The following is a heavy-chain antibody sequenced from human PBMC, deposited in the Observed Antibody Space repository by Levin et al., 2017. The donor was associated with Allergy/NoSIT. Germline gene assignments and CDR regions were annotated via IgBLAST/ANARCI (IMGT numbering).Heavy chain of an antibody. CDR2: INHSGST. V-gene: IGHV4-34*01. J-gene: IGHJ4*02. CDR3: ASGVSTSTHYDSSGYRNDY. CDR1: GGSFRGSY. Sequence: PSQTLSLTCAVYGGSFRGSYWSWIRQPPGKGLEWIGEINHSGSTNYNPSLKSRVTISVDTSKNQFSLKLSSVTAADTAVYYCASGVSTSTHYDSSGYRNDYWGQGTLVTVSS. D-gene: IGHD3-22*01.